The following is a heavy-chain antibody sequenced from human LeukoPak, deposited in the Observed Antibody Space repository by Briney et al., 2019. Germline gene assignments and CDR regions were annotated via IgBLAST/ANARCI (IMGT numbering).Heavy chain of an antibody. CDR3: TRLVWFGEFLNWFDP. D-gene: IGHD3-10*01. CDR1: GFTFSGSA. V-gene: IGHV3-73*01. J-gene: IGHJ5*02. Sequence: GGSLRLSCAAAGFTFSGSAMHWVRQASGKGLEWVGRIRSKANSYATAYAASVKGRFTISRDDSKNTAYLQMNSLKTEDTAVYYCTRLVWFGEFLNWFDPWGQGTLVTVSS. CDR2: IRSKANSYAT.